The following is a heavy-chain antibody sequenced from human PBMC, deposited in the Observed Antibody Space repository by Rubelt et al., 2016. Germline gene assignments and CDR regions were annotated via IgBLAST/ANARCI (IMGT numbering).Heavy chain of an antibody. CDR2: INHSGST. CDR3: ASPMATGLEY. J-gene: IGHJ4*02. D-gene: IGHD5-24*01. Sequence: KGLEWIGEINHSGSTNYNPSLKSRVTISVDTSKNQFSLKLSSVTAADTAVYYCASPMATGLEYWGQGTLVTVSS. V-gene: IGHV4-34*01.